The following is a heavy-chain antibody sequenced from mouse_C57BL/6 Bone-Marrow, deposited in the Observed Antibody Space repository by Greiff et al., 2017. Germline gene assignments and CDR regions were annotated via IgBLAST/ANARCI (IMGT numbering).Heavy chain of an antibody. D-gene: IGHD2-4*01. CDR1: GFTFSDYY. CDR3: ARDDSWYFDV. J-gene: IGHJ1*03. CDR2: INYDGSST. V-gene: IGHV5-16*01. Sequence: EVKLVESEGGLVQPGSSMKLSCTASGFTFSDYYMAWVRQVPEKGLEWVANINYDGSSTYYLDSLTSRFIISRDNAKNILYLQMSSLQSEDTSTYYCARDDSWYFDVWGTGTTVTVSS.